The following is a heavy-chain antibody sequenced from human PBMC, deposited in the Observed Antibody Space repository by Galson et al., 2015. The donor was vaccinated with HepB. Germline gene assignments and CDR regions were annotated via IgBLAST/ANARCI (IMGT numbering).Heavy chain of an antibody. CDR3: ARHHNCSSTSCYKRGDYYYYYMDV. J-gene: IGHJ6*03. D-gene: IGHD2-2*02. CDR1: GGTFSSYA. V-gene: IGHV1-69*13. CDR2: IIPIFGTA. Sequence: SVKVSCKASGGTFSSYAISWVRQAPGQGLEWMGGIIPIFGTANYAQKFQGRVTITADESTSTAYMELSSLRSEDTAVYYCARHHNCSSTSCYKRGDYYYYYMDVWGKGTTVTVSS.